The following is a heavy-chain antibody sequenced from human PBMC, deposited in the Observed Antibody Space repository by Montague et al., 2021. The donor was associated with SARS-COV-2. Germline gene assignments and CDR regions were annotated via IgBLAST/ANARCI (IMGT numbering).Heavy chain of an antibody. CDR3: AGRITMVRGVTKRNNCFDP. Sequence: SETLSLTCAVSGDSISSDNWWCWVRQSPGRGLEWIGEIFHSGSTNYNPSLKSRVTMSVDKSKNDFSLILIPVTAADTAMYYCAGRITMVRGVTKRNNCFDPWGRGILVTVSS. CDR1: GDSISSDNW. J-gene: IGHJ5*02. CDR2: IFHSGST. D-gene: IGHD3-10*01. V-gene: IGHV4-4*02.